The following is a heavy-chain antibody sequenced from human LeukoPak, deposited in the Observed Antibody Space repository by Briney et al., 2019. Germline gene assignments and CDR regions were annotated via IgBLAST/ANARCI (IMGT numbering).Heavy chain of an antibody. J-gene: IGHJ4*02. CDR3: ARALGYCSSTSCLYDY. CDR2: ISAYNGNT. V-gene: IGHV1-18*04. CDR1: GYTFTSYG. D-gene: IGHD2-2*01. Sequence: GASVKVSCKASGYTFTSYGISWVRQAPGQGLEWMGWISAYNGNTNYAQKLQGRVTMTTDTSTSTACMELRSLRSDDTAVYYCARALGYCSSTSCLYDYWGQGTLVTVSS.